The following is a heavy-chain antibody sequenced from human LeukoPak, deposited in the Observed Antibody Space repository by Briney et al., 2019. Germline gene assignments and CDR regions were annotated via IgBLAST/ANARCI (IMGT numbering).Heavy chain of an antibody. CDR1: GFTFDDYA. CDR2: ISGDGGST. J-gene: IGHJ4*02. CDR3: AKELEEGGYDSNFDY. D-gene: IGHD5-12*01. V-gene: IGHV3-43*02. Sequence: GGALRLSCAACGFTFDDYAMHWVRQAPGKGVEGVSLISGDGGSTYYADSVKGGLTISRDKSKNSLYVQMNRLRTEDTALYYCAKELEEGGYDSNFDYWGQGTLVTVSS.